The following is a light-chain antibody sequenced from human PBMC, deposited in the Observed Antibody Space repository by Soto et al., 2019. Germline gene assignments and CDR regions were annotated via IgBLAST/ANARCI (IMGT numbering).Light chain of an antibody. CDR1: QSVSSSY. CDR2: GAS. CDR3: QQYGSPDT. V-gene: IGKV3-20*01. Sequence: ESVLTQSPGTLSLSPGERATLSCRASQSVSSSYLAWYQQKPGQAPRLLIYGASSRATGIPDRFSGSGSGTDFTLTISRLEPEDFAVYYCQQYGSPDTFGQGTKVDIK. J-gene: IGKJ1*01.